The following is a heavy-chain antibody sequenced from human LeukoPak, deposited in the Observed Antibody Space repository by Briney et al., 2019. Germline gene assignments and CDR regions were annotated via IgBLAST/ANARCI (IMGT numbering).Heavy chain of an antibody. CDR3: ARSLDYYDSSGRSGDY. V-gene: IGHV1-46*01. Sequence: ASVKVSCKASGYTFTSYYMHWVRQAPGQGLEWMGIINPSGGSTSYAQKFQGRVTMTRDTSTNTVYMELSSLRSEDTAVYFCARSLDYYDSSGRSGDYWGQGTLVTVSS. J-gene: IGHJ4*02. D-gene: IGHD3-22*01. CDR2: INPSGGST. CDR1: GYTFTSYY.